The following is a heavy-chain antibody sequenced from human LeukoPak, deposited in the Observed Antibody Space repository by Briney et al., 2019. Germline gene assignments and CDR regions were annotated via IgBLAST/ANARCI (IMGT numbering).Heavy chain of an antibody. CDR3: VTEGYIYGYHSLDT. Sequence: GGSLRLSCAASGFTFSSYAMHWVRQAPGKGLEWVAVISYDGSNKYYADSVKGRFTISRDNSKNTLYLQMISLKIEDTAVYYCVTEGYIYGYHSLDTWGRGTMVTVSS. D-gene: IGHD5-18*01. J-gene: IGHJ3*02. V-gene: IGHV3-30*04. CDR1: GFTFSSYA. CDR2: ISYDGSNK.